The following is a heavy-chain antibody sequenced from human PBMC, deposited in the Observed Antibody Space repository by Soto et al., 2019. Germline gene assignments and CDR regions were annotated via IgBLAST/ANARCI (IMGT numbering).Heavy chain of an antibody. D-gene: IGHD3-16*01. Sequence: GESLKISCEGSGYNFSTYWIGWVRQIPGRGLEWMGIIYPGDSNKKYSPSFEGRVTISADKSISTAYLQWSSLKASDTAMYYCARTRTFSLGFYYYGMDVWGQGTTVTVSS. V-gene: IGHV5-51*01. CDR2: IYPGDSNK. CDR1: GYNFSTYW. CDR3: ARTRTFSLGFYYYGMDV. J-gene: IGHJ6*02.